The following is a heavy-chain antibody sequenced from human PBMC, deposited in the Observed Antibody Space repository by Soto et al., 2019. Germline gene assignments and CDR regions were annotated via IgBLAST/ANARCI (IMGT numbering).Heavy chain of an antibody. V-gene: IGHV3-23*01. CDR2: IIGAGDDT. CDR3: VKGSATSRPYYFDH. CDR1: GFSLSNHC. J-gene: IGHJ4*02. Sequence: EVQLLESGGGLVQPGGSLEISWSSSGFSLSNHCLSLVRPAPGKGLGWVSAIIGAGDDTFHADSVKGRLTISRDNSKNTLFLQMNSLRADDTALYYCVKGSATSRPYYFDHWGQGTLVTVSS.